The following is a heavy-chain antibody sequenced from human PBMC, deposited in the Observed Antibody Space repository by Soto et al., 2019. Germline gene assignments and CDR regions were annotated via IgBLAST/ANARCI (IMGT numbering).Heavy chain of an antibody. V-gene: IGHV3-21*01. CDR3: ARDPLVSGWYQPFDY. CDR2: ISSSSTYI. J-gene: IGHJ4*02. Sequence: PGGSLILSCAASGFTFISYTMNWVRHAPGKGLEWVSSISSSSTYIYYGESAKGRFTISRDNAKNSLYLQMNSLRAEDTAVYYCARDPLVSGWYQPFDYWGQGTLVTVSS. CDR1: GFTFISYT. D-gene: IGHD6-19*01.